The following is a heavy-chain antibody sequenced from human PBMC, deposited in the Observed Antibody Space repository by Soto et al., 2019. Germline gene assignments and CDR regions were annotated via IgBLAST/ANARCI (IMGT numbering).Heavy chain of an antibody. V-gene: IGHV1-3*05. D-gene: IGHD2-8*01. CDR1: GYTFTGYA. Sequence: QVQLVQSGADEKKPGASVKVSCKASGYTFTGYAIHWVRQAPGQRPEWMGWINAGHGNTKYSQKLQGRLTITSNTSASTAYMELNSLRSEDTAVYYCARGGEVYYIDSWGQGTLITVSS. CDR2: INAGHGNT. J-gene: IGHJ4*02. CDR3: ARGGEVYYIDS.